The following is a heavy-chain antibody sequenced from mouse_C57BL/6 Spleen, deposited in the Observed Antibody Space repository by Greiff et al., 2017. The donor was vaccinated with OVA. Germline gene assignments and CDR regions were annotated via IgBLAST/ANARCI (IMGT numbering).Heavy chain of an antibody. CDR2: INPNNGGT. CDR3: AREEVYGNYGYFDY. D-gene: IGHD2-1*01. Sequence: EVQLQQSGPELVKPGASVKISCKASGYTFTDYYMNWVKQSHGKSLEWIGDINPNNGGTSYNQKFKGKATLTVDKSSSTAYMELRSLTSEDSAVYYCAREEVYGNYGYFDYWGQGTTLTVSS. CDR1: GYTFTDYY. V-gene: IGHV1-26*01. J-gene: IGHJ2*01.